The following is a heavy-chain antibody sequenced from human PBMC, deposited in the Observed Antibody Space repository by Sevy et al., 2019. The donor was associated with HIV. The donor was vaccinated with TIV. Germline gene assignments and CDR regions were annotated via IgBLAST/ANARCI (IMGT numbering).Heavy chain of an antibody. V-gene: IGHV1-2*06. CDR3: ARSLLLNVDTAMVINWFDP. CDR2: INPNSGGT. CDR1: GYTFTGYY. J-gene: IGHJ5*02. D-gene: IGHD5-18*01. Sequence: ASVKVSGKASGYTFTGYYMHWVRQAPGQGLEWMGRINPNSGGTNYAQKFQGRVTMTRDTSISTAYMGLSRLRSDDTAVYYCARSLLLNVDTAMVINWFDPWGQGTLVTVSS.